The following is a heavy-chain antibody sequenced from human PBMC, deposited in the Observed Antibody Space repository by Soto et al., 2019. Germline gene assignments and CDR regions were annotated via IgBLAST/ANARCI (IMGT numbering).Heavy chain of an antibody. D-gene: IGHD1-1*01. J-gene: IGHJ6*02. CDR2: ISHDLSKK. V-gene: IGHV3-30*18. CDR3: AKDWNDANYDYGTDV. CDR1: GFAFSSFG. Sequence: GGALILSFLASGFAFSSFGMHWVRQAPGKGREWVAFISHDLSKKKFVDSVKGRFTISRDDSGNTLYLQMNSLRADDTAVYFCAKDWNDANYDYGTDVWGQGTTVTVSS.